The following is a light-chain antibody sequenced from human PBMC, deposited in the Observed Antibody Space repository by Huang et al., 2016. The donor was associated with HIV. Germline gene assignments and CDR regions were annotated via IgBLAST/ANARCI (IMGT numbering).Light chain of an antibody. J-gene: IGKJ1*01. Sequence: DIQMTQSPSTLSASIVDRVTITCRASQTFNNWLAWYQQKPGKAPKLLISKTSTLESGVPSRFSGSASGTEFTLTISSLQPDDFVTYFCHQYDRYPWTFGRGTKVEFK. V-gene: IGKV1-5*03. CDR1: QTFNNW. CDR3: HQYDRYPWT. CDR2: KTS.